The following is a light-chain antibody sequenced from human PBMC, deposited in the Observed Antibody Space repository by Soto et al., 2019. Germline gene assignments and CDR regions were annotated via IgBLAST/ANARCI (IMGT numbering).Light chain of an antibody. CDR3: QQYQTFWT. CDR1: QTISSW. CDR2: KAS. J-gene: IGKJ1*01. Sequence: DIQMTQSPSTLSGSVGDRVTITCRASQTISSWLAWYQQKPGKAPKLLIYKASTLKSGVPSRFSGGGFGTEFTLTISSLQPDDYATYYCQQYQTFWTFGQGTKVDIK. V-gene: IGKV1-5*03.